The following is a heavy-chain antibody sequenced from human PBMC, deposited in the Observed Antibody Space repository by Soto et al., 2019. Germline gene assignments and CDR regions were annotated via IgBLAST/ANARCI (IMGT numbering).Heavy chain of an antibody. D-gene: IGHD1-1*01. V-gene: IGHV4-59*01. CDR1: GGSISSYY. Sequence: SETLSLTCTVSGGSISSYYWSWIRQPPGKGLEWIGYIYYSGSTNYNPSLKSRVTISVDTSKNQFSLKLSSATAADTAVYYCARAEPPSPGTIDYWGQGTLVTVSS. CDR2: IYYSGST. J-gene: IGHJ4*02. CDR3: ARAEPPSPGTIDY.